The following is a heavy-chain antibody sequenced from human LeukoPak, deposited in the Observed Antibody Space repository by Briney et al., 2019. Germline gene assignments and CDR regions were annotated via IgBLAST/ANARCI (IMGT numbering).Heavy chain of an antibody. CDR1: GFTVSSNY. CDR3: ARYSGSYHYYYGMDV. J-gene: IGHJ6*02. Sequence: PGGSLRLSCAASGFTVSSNYMSWVRQAPGKGLEWVSVIYSGGSTYYADSVKGRFTISRDNSKNTLYLQMNSLRAEDTAVYYCARYSGSYHYYYGMDVWGQGTTVTVSS. D-gene: IGHD1-26*01. V-gene: IGHV3-66*01. CDR2: IYSGGST.